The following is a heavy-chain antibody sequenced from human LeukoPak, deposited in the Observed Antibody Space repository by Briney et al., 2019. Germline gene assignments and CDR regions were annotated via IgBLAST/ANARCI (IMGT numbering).Heavy chain of an antibody. CDR3: ASGVQGSSWIVN. J-gene: IGHJ4*02. CDR1: GFTVTSYW. D-gene: IGHD2-2*01. Sequence: GGSLRLSCAASGFTVTSYWMHWVRQAPGKGLVWVSRVNSDGSSLSYADSAKGRFTISRDNAKNTLYLQMNSLRAEDTAVYYCASGVQGSSWIVNWGQGTLVTVSS. V-gene: IGHV3-74*01. CDR2: VNSDGSSL.